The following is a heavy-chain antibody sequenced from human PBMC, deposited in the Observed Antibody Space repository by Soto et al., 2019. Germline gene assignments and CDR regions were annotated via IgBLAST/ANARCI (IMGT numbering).Heavy chain of an antibody. Sequence: ASVKVSCKASGYAFRHYGITWVRQAPGHGLEWMGWIGPYNGKTNYAQKLQDRATMTTDTSTGTAYMELRSLRSDDTAVYFCVRDLDGSGSYYTNYWGQGTLVTVSS. V-gene: IGHV1-18*01. CDR2: IGPYNGKT. CDR1: GYAFRHYG. D-gene: IGHD3-10*01. J-gene: IGHJ4*02. CDR3: VRDLDGSGSYYTNY.